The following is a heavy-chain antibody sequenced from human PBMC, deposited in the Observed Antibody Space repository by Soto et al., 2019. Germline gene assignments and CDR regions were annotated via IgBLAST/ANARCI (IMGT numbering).Heavy chain of an antibody. J-gene: IGHJ6*03. V-gene: IGHV4-59*08. CDR1: GGSISSYY. CDR2: IYYSGST. CDR3: ARRGYYGSGSYYYYYMDV. D-gene: IGHD3-10*01. Sequence: SETLSLTCTVSGGSISSYYWSWIRQPPGKGLEWIGYIYYSGSTNYNPSLKSRVTISVDTSKNQFSLKLSSVTAADTAVYYCARRGYYGSGSYYYYYMDVWGKGTTVTVSS.